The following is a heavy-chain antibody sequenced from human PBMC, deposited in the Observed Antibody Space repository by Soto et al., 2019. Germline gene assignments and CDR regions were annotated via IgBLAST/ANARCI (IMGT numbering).Heavy chain of an antibody. Sequence: QVQLVQSGAEVKKPGSSVKVSCKASGGTFSSYTISWERQAPGQGLEWMGRLIPILGIANYAQKFQGRVTITADKSTRTAYMELSSLSSEDTAVYYCAREREVATKRPEPDCDYWGQGTLVTFSS. D-gene: IGHD6-25*01. CDR1: GGTFSSYT. J-gene: IGHJ4*02. CDR3: AREREVATKRPEPDCDY. CDR2: LIPILGIA. V-gene: IGHV1-69*08.